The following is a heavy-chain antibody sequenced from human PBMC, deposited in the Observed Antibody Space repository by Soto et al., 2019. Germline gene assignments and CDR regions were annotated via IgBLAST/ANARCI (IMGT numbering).Heavy chain of an antibody. Sequence: PVESLKISCKGSGYSLTSYWIGWVRQMPWKGLEWMGIIYPGDSDTRYSPSFQGRVTISADKSISTAYLQWSSLKASDTAMYYCARHLPRDLWFGELASYYYGMDVWGQGTTVTVSS. CDR2: IYPGDSDT. D-gene: IGHD3-10*01. V-gene: IGHV5-51*01. CDR3: ARHLPRDLWFGELASYYYGMDV. CDR1: GYSLTSYW. J-gene: IGHJ6*02.